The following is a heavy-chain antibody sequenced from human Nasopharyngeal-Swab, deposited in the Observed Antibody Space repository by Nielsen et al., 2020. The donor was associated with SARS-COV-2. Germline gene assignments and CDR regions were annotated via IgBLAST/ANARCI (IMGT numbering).Heavy chain of an antibody. CDR2: INHSGST. V-gene: IGHV4-34*01. D-gene: IGHD2-2*01. Sequence: WIRQPPGKGLEWIGEINHSGSTNYNPSLKSRVTISVDTSKNQFSLKLSSVTAADTAVYYCARDTIGYCSSTSCYQHYYYYMDVWGKGTTVTVSS. CDR3: ARDTIGYCSSTSCYQHYYYYMDV. J-gene: IGHJ6*03.